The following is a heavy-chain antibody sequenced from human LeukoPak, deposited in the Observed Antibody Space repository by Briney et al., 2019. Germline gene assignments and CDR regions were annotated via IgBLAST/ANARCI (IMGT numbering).Heavy chain of an antibody. D-gene: IGHD4-17*01. V-gene: IGHV3-33*01. CDR1: GFTFSSYG. CDR3: ARDRNYGDYLDY. J-gene: IGHJ4*02. CDR2: IWYDGSNK. Sequence: GGSLRLSCAASGFTFSSYGMHWVRQAPGKGLEWVAVIWYDGSNKHYADSVKGRFTISRDNSKNTLYLQMNSLRAEDTAVYYCARDRNYGDYLDYWGQGTLVTVSS.